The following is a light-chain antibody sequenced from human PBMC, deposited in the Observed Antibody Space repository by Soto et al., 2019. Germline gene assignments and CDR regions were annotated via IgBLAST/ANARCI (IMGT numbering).Light chain of an antibody. CDR2: GAY. CDR1: QSVSSN. J-gene: IGKJ2*01. CDR3: QQYHSWYPYT. Sequence: EIVMTQSPATLSVSPGERATLSCRASQSVSSNLAWYQQKPGQPPRLLIYGAYTRTTGIPARFSGSGSGTEFTLTISSLQSADFAVYYCQQYHSWYPYTFGQGTKLEIK. V-gene: IGKV3-15*01.